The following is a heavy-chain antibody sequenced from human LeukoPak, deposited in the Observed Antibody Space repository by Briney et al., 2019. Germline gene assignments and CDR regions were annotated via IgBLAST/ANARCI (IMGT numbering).Heavy chain of an antibody. CDR2: IIPIFGTA. CDR1: GGTFSGYA. J-gene: IGHJ4*02. V-gene: IGHV1-69*05. CDR3: ARRGYSYNYFDY. D-gene: IGHD5-18*01. Sequence: ASVKVSCKASGGTFSGYAISWVRQAPGQGLEWMGGIIPIFGTANYAQKFQGRVTITTDESTSTAYMELSSLRSEDTAVYYCARRGYSYNYFDYWGQGTLVTVSS.